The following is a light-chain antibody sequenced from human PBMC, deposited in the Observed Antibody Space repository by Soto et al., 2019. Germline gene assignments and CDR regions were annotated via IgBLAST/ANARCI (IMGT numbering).Light chain of an antibody. CDR1: QSISNY. J-gene: IGKJ1*01. CDR3: QKYNTAPWT. V-gene: IGKV1-27*01. Sequence: DIQMTQSPSSLSASAGDRVTITCRASQSISNYLAWYHQTPGKVPKLLIYAASTLQLGVPSRFSGSRSGTDFTLTISSLQPEDVGTYYCQKYNTAPWTFGQGTKVDIK. CDR2: AAS.